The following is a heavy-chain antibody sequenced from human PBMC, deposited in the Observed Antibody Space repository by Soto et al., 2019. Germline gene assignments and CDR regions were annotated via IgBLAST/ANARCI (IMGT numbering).Heavy chain of an antibody. CDR2: IFPSDSDT. CDR3: ARGFYSTPYYGMDV. CDR1: GYRFTSYW. D-gene: IGHD4-4*01. J-gene: IGHJ6*02. V-gene: IGHV5-51*01. Sequence: PGESLKISCRTSGYRFTSYWIAWVRQMPGKGLEWMGIIFPSDSDTRYSPSFQGQVTISADRSTSTVFLQWASLKASDTAVYYCARGFYSTPYYGMDVWGQGTTVTVSS.